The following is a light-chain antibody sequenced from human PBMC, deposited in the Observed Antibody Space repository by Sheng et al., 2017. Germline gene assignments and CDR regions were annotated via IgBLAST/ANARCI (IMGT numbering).Light chain of an antibody. CDR2: DVS. CDR1: QGISSW. CDR3: QQSFSTPPG. V-gene: IGKV1D-16*01. Sequence: DIQMTQSPSSLSASVGDRVTITCRASQGISSWLAWYQQKPEKAPKSLIYDVSNLQSGVPSRFSGSGSGTDFTLTISSLQREDLATYYCQQSFSTPPGFGGGTKVEIK. J-gene: IGKJ4*01.